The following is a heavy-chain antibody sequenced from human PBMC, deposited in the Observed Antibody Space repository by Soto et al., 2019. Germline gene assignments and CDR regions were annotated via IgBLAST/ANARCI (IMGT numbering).Heavy chain of an antibody. D-gene: IGHD6-6*01. V-gene: IGHV1-18*01. J-gene: IGHJ3*02. CDR1: GYTFTSYG. CDR3: AYIAARPLPDASAI. CDR2: ISAYNGNT. Sequence: ASVKVSCKASGYTFTSYGISWVRQAPGQGLEWMGWISAYNGNTNYAQKLQGRVTMTTDTSTSTAYMELRSLRSDDTAVYYCAYIAARPLPDASAICGQGTMVLLSS.